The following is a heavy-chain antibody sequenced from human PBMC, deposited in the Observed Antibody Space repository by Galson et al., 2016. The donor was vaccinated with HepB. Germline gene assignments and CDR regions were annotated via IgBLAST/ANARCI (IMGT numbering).Heavy chain of an antibody. CDR1: GFIFSTYE. CDR3: ARAQTTVVTYIDN. CDR2: ISSSSSYT. D-gene: IGHD4-23*01. J-gene: IGHJ4*02. V-gene: IGHV3-48*03. Sequence: SLRLSCAASGFIFSTYEMNWVRQAPGKGLEWVSYISSSSSYTNYAESVKGRFTISRDNAKNSLYLQMNSLRAEDTAVYYCARAQTTVVTYIDNWGQGTLVTVSS.